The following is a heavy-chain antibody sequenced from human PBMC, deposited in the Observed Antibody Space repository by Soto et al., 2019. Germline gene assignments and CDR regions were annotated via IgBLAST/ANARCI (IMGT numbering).Heavy chain of an antibody. CDR1: GFTFSSYA. CDR2: ISYDGSNK. J-gene: IGHJ4*02. D-gene: IGHD3-3*01. Sequence: GGSLRLSCAASGFTFSSYAMHWVRQAPGKGLEWVAVISYDGSNKYYADSVKGRFTISRDNSKNTLYLQMNSLRAEDTAVYYCARGGSNIILGEYYFDYWGQGTLVTVSS. V-gene: IGHV3-30-3*01. CDR3: ARGGSNIILGEYYFDY.